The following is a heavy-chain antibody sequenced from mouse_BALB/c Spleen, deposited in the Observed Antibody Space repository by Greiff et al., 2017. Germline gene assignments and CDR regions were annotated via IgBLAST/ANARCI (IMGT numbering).Heavy chain of an antibody. CDR2: ISSGGSYT. J-gene: IGHJ3*01. CDR3: ARHKGSTMITTGFAY. V-gene: IGHV5-9-3*01. CDR1: GFTFSSYA. D-gene: IGHD2-4*01. Sequence: EVKLVESGGGLVKPGGSLKLSCAASGFTFSSYAMSWVRQTPEKRLEWVATISSGGSYTYYPDSVKGRFTISRDNAKNTLYLQMSSLRSEDTAMYYCARHKGSTMITTGFAYWGQGTLVTVSA.